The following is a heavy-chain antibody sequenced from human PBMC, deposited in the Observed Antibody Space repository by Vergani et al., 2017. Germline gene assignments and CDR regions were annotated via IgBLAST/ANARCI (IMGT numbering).Heavy chain of an antibody. V-gene: IGHV1-69*17. CDR1: GGTFSSYA. D-gene: IGHD3-16*01. CDR3: ARWGFAAAEPLPIDY. CDR2: IIPIFGIA. Sequence: QVQLVQSGAEVKKPGSSVKVSCKASGGTFSSYAISWVRQAPGQGLEWMGGIIPIFGIANYAQKFQGRVTITADKSTSTAYMELSSLRSEDTAVYYCARWGFAAAEPLPIDYWGQGTLVTVSS. J-gene: IGHJ4*02.